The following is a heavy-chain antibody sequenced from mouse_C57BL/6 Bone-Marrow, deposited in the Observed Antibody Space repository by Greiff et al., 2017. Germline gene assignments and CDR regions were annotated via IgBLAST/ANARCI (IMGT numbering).Heavy chain of an antibody. CDR1: GFTFSDYY. CDR2: INYDGSST. J-gene: IGHJ4*01. V-gene: IGHV5-16*01. D-gene: IGHD4-1*01. Sequence: EVHLVESEGGLVQPGSSMKLSCTASGFTFSDYYMAWVRQVPEKGLEWVANINYDGSSTYYLDSLKSRFIISRDNAKNILYMQMSSLKSEDTATYYCARDRDWDRYYYAMDYWGQGTSVTVSS. CDR3: ARDRDWDRYYYAMDY.